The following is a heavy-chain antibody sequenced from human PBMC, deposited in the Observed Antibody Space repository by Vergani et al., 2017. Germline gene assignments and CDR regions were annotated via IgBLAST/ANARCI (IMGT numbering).Heavy chain of an antibody. CDR1: GGTFSSYA. D-gene: IGHD2-2*01. CDR3: AGERGHCSSTSGHPHWYFDL. V-gene: IGHV1-69*01. J-gene: IGHJ2*01. CDR2: SIPIFGTA. Sequence: QVQLVQSGAEVKKPGSSVKVSCKASGGTFSSYAISWVRQAPGQGLEWMGGSIPIFGTANYAQKFQGRVTITADESTSTAYMELSSLRSEDTAVYYCAGERGHCSSTSGHPHWYFDLWGRGTLVTVSS.